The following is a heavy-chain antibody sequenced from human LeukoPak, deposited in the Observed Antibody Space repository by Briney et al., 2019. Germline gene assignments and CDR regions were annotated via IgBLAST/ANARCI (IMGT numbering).Heavy chain of an antibody. Sequence: PGGSLRLSCAASGFTFSSYSMNWVRQAPGKGLEWVSSISSSSSYIYYADSVKGRFTISRDNAKNSLYLQMNSLRAEDTAVYYCARDGQKYYDFWSGYGMDVWGQGTTVTVSS. J-gene: IGHJ6*02. CDR3: ARDGQKYYDFWSGYGMDV. CDR1: GFTFSSYS. V-gene: IGHV3-21*01. CDR2: ISSSSSYI. D-gene: IGHD3-3*01.